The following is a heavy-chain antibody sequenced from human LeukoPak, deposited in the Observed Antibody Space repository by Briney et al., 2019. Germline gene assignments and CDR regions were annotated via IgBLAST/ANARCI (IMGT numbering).Heavy chain of an antibody. CDR1: GYSFTSYW. CDR3: ARHNYGDLVKHYYYYGMDV. CDR2: IYPGDSDT. Sequence: GESLKISCKGSGYSFTSYWIGWVRQMPGKGLEWMGIIYPGDSDTKYSPSFQGQVTISVDKSISTAYLQWSSLQASDTAMYYCARHNYGDLVKHYYYYGMDVWGQGTTVTVSS. V-gene: IGHV5-51*01. J-gene: IGHJ6*02. D-gene: IGHD4-17*01.